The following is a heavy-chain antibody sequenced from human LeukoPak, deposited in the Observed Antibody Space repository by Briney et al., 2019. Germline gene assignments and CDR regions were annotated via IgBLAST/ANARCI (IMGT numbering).Heavy chain of an antibody. V-gene: IGHV3-11*01. Sequence: PGGSLRLSCVASEVTFTACHMGWIRQAPGKGLEWLAYISASGNTKLYADSVKGRFTVSRDNAKNSLFLQISSLRADEDTAVYYCATYDTSGRGSWYFDLWGRGTLVTVSS. CDR3: ATYDTSGRGSWYFDL. J-gene: IGHJ2*01. CDR1: EVTFTACH. CDR2: ISASGNTK. D-gene: IGHD3-22*01.